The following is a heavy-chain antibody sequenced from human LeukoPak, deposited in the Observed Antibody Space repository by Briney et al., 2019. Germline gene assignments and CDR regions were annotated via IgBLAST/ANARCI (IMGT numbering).Heavy chain of an antibody. Sequence: GGSLRLSCAASGFTFSSYSMNWVRQAPGKGLEWVSSISSSSYIYYADSVKGRFTISRDNAKNSLYLQMNSLRAEDTAVYYCAGDYGDYYFDYWGQGTLVTVSS. CDR3: AGDYGDYYFDY. CDR1: GFTFSSYS. CDR2: ISSSSYI. V-gene: IGHV3-21*01. J-gene: IGHJ4*02. D-gene: IGHD4-17*01.